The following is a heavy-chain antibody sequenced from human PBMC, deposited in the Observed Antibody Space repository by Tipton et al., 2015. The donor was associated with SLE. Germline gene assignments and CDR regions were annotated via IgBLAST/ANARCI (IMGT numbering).Heavy chain of an antibody. CDR3: ARDEWTGWFDP. D-gene: IGHD2-8*01. CDR2: ISPYNGNT. Sequence: QSGPEVKKPGASVKVSCKASGYTFTSHGISWVRQAPGQGLEWMGWISPYNGNTNYAQRVQGRVTMTTDTSTSTAYMELRSLRSDDTAVYYCARDEWTGWFDPWGQGTLVTVSS. CDR1: GYTFTSHG. J-gene: IGHJ5*02. V-gene: IGHV1-18*01.